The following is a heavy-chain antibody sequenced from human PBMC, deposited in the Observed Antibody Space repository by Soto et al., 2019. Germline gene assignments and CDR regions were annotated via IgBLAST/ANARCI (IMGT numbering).Heavy chain of an antibody. J-gene: IGHJ4*02. CDR3: ARDGGTYLTRYFDY. Sequence: SETLSLTCTVSGDSISGYSWSWIRQPPGKGLEWIGYLSYSESTTSTPSLKSRVTISVDTSKNQFSLELSSVTAADTAVYFCARDGGTYLTRYFDYWGPGALVTVSS. V-gene: IGHV4-59*01. D-gene: IGHD3-10*01. CDR2: LSYSEST. CDR1: GDSISGYS.